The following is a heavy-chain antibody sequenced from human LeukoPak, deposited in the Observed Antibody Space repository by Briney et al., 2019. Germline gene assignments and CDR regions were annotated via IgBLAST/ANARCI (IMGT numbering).Heavy chain of an antibody. Sequence: GGLRLSCAASGFTFSDYYMSGIRQAPGKGLEWVSYISSSGSTIYYADSVKGRFPISRDNAKNSLYLQMNSLRAEDTAVYYCARDFCSRTSCYANAELDYWAQGTLVTLSS. CDR3: ARDFCSRTSCYANAELDY. V-gene: IGHV3-11*01. J-gene: IGHJ4*02. CDR2: ISSSGSTI. D-gene: IGHD2-2*01. CDR1: GFTFSDYY.